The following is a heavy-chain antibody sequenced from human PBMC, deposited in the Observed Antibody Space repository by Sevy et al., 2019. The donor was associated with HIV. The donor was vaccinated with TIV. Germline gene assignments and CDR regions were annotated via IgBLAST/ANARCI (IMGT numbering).Heavy chain of an antibody. J-gene: IGHJ6*03. D-gene: IGHD3-10*01. CDR2: IYYSGST. Sequence: SETLSLTCTVSGGSISSYYWSWIRQPPGKGLEWIGYIYYSGSTNYNPSLKSRVTISVDTSKNQFSLKLSSVTAADTAVYYCAREIGGTGSGSYYNLDYYYYYMDVWGKGTTVTVSS. V-gene: IGHV4-59*01. CDR1: GGSISSYY. CDR3: AREIGGTGSGSYYNLDYYYYYMDV.